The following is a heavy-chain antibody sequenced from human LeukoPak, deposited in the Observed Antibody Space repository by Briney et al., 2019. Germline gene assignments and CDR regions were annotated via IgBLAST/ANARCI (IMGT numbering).Heavy chain of an antibody. J-gene: IGHJ4*02. CDR2: IYYSGST. CDR1: GGSTSSYY. Sequence: SETLSLTCTVSGGSTSSYYWNWMRQPPGKGLEWIGYIYYSGSTNYNPSLKSRVTISVDTSKNQFSLKLSSVTAADTAVYYCARLHNYLDYWGQGTLVTVSS. V-gene: IGHV4-59*08. CDR3: ARLHNYLDY.